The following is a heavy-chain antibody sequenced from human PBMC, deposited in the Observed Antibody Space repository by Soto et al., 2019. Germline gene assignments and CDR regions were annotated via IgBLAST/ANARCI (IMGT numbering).Heavy chain of an antibody. V-gene: IGHV4-59*01. D-gene: IGHD2-2*01. CDR1: GGPISRYY. CDR3: ARESFVLVPAANIYYYYGMDV. Sequence: SETLSLTCTGSGGPISRYYWSWIRQPPGKGPEWIGYIYYSGSTNYNPSLKSRVTISVDTSKNQFSLKLSSVTAADTAVYYCARESFVLVPAANIYYYYGMDVWGQGTTVT. J-gene: IGHJ6*02. CDR2: IYYSGST.